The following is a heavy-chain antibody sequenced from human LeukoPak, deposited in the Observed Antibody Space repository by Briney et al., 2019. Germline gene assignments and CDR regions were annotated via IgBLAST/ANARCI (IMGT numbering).Heavy chain of an antibody. D-gene: IGHD2-2*01. CDR2: IYYSGST. CDR1: GGSISSGGYY. CDR3: ARDLSKYQLPPGGFDP. Sequence: TPSETLSLTCAVSGGSISSGGYYWSWIRQHPGKGLEWIGYIYYSGSTYYNPSLKSRVTISVDTSKNQFSLKLSSVTAADTAVYYCARDLSKYQLPPGGFDPWGQGTLVTVSS. J-gene: IGHJ5*02. V-gene: IGHV4-31*11.